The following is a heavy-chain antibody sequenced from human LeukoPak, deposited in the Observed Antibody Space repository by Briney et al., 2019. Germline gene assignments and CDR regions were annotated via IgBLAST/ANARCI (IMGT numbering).Heavy chain of an antibody. J-gene: IGHJ4*02. CDR2: MSGYIGNT. CDR3: ARDLRIAAAFRGY. Sequence: ASVKVSCKASVYTFTSYGSSWFRRAPGQPPEWMGWMSGYIGNTDCAQKLQGRVTMTTDTSPSTAYMELRSLRSDDTAVYYCARDLRIAAAFRGYWGQGTLVTVSS. D-gene: IGHD6-13*01. CDR1: VYTFTSYG. V-gene: IGHV1-18*01.